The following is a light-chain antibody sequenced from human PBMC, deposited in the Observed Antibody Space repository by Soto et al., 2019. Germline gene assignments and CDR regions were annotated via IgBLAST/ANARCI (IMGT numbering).Light chain of an antibody. CDR3: MQSIQLRLFT. V-gene: IGKV2D-29*01. J-gene: IGKJ3*01. CDR1: QSLLHSDGQTY. Sequence: EIVMTQAPLSLSVTPGQPASISCTSSQSLLHSDGQTYLYLYLQKPGQPPQLLISEVSNRFSGMPDRCNVSGSGTDFKLKIGRVEAEDVGVYYRMQSIQLRLFTFGPGTKVEMK. CDR2: EVS.